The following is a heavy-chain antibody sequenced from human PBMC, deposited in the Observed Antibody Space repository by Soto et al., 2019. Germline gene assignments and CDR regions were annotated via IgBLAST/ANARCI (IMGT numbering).Heavy chain of an antibody. Sequence: GGSLRLSCAASGFTVSSNYMSWVRQVPGKGLEWVSVIYSGGSTYYADSVKGRFTVSRDNSKNTLYLQMNSLRAEDTAVYYCARDLGYCSGGSCHGAFDIWGQGTMVTVSS. CDR1: GFTVSSNY. V-gene: IGHV3-66*01. D-gene: IGHD2-15*01. J-gene: IGHJ3*02. CDR3: ARDLGYCSGGSCHGAFDI. CDR2: IYSGGST.